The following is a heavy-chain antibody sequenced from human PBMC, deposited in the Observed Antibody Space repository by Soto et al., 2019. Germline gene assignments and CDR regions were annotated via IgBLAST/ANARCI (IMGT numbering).Heavy chain of an antibody. Sequence: PGGSLRLSCAASGFTFSSYAMHWVRQAPGKGLEWVAVISSDGSDKYYADSVKRRFAISRDTSKNTLYVQVNRMRAADTALHFCGGDRQYGAGFIGVGGQGTTVTVSS. J-gene: IGHJ6*02. D-gene: IGHD3-10*01. CDR3: GGDRQYGAGFIGV. CDR1: GFTFSSYA. V-gene: IGHV3-30*09. CDR2: ISSDGSDK.